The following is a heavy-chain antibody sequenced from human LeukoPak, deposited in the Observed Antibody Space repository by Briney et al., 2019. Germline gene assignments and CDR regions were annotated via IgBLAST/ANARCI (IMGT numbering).Heavy chain of an antibody. D-gene: IGHD2-2*01. CDR3: ARDDLGYCSSTSCYGDDY. Sequence: GGSQSLSCAASGFTFSSYSVNWVRQAPGKGLEWVSSISSSSSYIYYADSVKGRFTISRDNAKNSLYLQMNSLRAEDTAVYYCARDDLGYCSSTSCYGDDYWGQGTLVTVSS. J-gene: IGHJ4*02. CDR1: GFTFSSYS. CDR2: ISSSSSYI. V-gene: IGHV3-21*01.